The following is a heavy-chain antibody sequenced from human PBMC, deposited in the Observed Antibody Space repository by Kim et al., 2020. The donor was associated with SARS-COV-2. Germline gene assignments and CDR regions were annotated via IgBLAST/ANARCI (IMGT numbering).Heavy chain of an antibody. V-gene: IGHV4-39*01. J-gene: IGHJ4*02. D-gene: IGHD4-17*01. Sequence: SETLSLTCTVSGGSISSSSYYWGWIRQPPGKGLEWIGSIYYSGSTYYNPSLKSRVTISVDTSKNQFSLKLSSVTAADTAVYYCARHPSYGDRNFDYWGQG. CDR1: GGSISSSSYY. CDR2: IYYSGST. CDR3: ARHPSYGDRNFDY.